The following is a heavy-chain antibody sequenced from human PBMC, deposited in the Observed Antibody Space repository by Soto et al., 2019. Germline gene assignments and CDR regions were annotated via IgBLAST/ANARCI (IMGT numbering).Heavy chain of an antibody. D-gene: IGHD3-10*01. CDR3: LRPYYFDY. Sequence: GGSLRLSCTASGFDFNDYHMTWIRQAPGKGLEWVSFISPDGGTKHYAESVKGRFTISRDNGENSLYLQMNNLRAEDTAVYYCLRPYYFDYWGQGALVTVYS. V-gene: IGHV3-11*01. CDR2: ISPDGGTK. J-gene: IGHJ4*02. CDR1: GFDFNDYH.